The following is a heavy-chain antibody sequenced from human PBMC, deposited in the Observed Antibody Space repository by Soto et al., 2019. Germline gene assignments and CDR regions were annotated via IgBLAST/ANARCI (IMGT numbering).Heavy chain of an antibody. D-gene: IGHD6-19*01. CDR3: AEGGHSSGCYCWFDR. CDR2: INHSGIT. Sequence: SETLSLTCAVYGGSFSGYYWSWIRRPPGKGLEWIGEINHSGITNYNSSLKSRVTISVDTSKNQFSLKLSSVTAADTAVYYCAEGGHSSGCYCWFDRWGQGPLLTVSS. J-gene: IGHJ5*02. CDR1: GGSFSGYY. V-gene: IGHV4-34*01.